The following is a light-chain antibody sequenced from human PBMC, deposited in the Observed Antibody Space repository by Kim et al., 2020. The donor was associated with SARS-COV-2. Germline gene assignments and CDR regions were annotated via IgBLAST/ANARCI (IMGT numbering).Light chain of an antibody. Sequence: PASISCRSSQSLLDSTRYNYLDWVLQRPGQSPLVLDDLGSNRGSWVPDRFSGRGSGTGFTLKISRVEAEDVGVYYCMQTLQIPLTFGQGTKVDIK. CDR3: MQTLQIPLT. CDR1: QSLLDSTRYNY. V-gene: IGKV2-28*01. J-gene: IGKJ1*01. CDR2: LGS.